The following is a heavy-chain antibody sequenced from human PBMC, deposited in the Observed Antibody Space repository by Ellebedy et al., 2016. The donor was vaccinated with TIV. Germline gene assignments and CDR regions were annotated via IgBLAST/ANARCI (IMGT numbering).Heavy chain of an antibody. CDR1: GFTFRSHA. CDR3: ARGGSSGSSDY. J-gene: IGHJ4*02. D-gene: IGHD3-10*01. CDR2: ISSDGSNK. V-gene: IGHV3-30*03. Sequence: GGSLRLSXVASGFTFRSHAIYWVRQAPGKGLEWVAVISSDGSNKYYADSVKGRFTISRDNSKDTLYLQMNSLRTDDMAVYYCARGGSSGSSDYWGQGTLVTVSS.